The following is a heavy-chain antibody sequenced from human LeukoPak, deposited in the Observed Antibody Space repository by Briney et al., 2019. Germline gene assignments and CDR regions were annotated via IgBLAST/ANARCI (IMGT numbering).Heavy chain of an antibody. V-gene: IGHV1-46*01. CDR2: INPSGGST. Sequence: AASVKVSCKASGYTFTSYYMHWVRQAPGQGLEWMGIINPSGGSTSYAQKFQGRVTMTRDTSTSTVYMELSSLRSEDTAVYYCARSGWHNPPIYYYYGMDVWGQGTTVTVSS. D-gene: IGHD6-19*01. CDR3: ARSGWHNPPIYYYYGMDV. CDR1: GYTFTSYY. J-gene: IGHJ6*02.